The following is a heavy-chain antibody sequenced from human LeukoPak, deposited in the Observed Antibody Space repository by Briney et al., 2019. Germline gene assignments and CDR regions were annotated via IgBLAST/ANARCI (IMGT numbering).Heavy chain of an antibody. D-gene: IGHD1-26*01. CDR3: ARDDPVVGATGY. CDR2: INPSGGST. CDR1: GYTFTGYY. V-gene: IGHV1-46*01. J-gene: IGHJ4*02. Sequence: ASVKVSCKASGYTFTGYYMHWARQAPGQGLEWMGIINPSGGSTSYAQKFQGRVTMTRDTSTSTVYMELSSLRSEDTAVYYCARDDPVVGATGYWGQGTLVAVSS.